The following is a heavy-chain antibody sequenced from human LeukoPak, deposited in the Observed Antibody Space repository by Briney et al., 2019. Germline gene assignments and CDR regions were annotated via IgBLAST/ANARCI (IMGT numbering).Heavy chain of an antibody. CDR1: GYTFTSYG. V-gene: IGHV1-18*01. D-gene: IGHD3-3*01. CDR3: ARVHGDFWSGYYAYYYYGMDV. CDR2: ISAYNGNT. J-gene: IGHJ6*02. Sequence: ASVTVSCMASGYTFTSYGISWVRQAPGQGLEWMGWISAYNGNTNYAQKLQGRVTMTTDTSTSTAYMELRSLRSDDTAVYYCARVHGDFWSGYYAYYYYGMDVWGQGTTVTVSS.